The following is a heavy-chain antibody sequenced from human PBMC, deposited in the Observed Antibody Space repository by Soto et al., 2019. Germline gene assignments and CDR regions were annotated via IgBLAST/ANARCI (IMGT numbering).Heavy chain of an antibody. CDR3: VKDSGYPCSYFCCFEP. D-gene: IGHD5-18*01. J-gene: IGHJ5*02. V-gene: IGHV4-59*03. Sequence: RHPPGKGMEWIGHIFYSGSTNYNHALKSRVTISVDTSKSQFSLKLSSVTAADTAVYFCVKDSGYPCSYFCCFEPWCQG. CDR2: IFYSGST.